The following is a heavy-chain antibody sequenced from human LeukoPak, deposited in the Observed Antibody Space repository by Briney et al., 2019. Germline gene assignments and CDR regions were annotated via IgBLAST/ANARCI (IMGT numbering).Heavy chain of an antibody. CDR1: GYTFTSYY. Sequence: GSVKVSCKASGYTFTSYYMHWVRQAPGQGVEWMGIINPSGGSTSYAQKLQGRVTTTRDMSTSTVYMELSSLTSEDTAVYYCARGVTIFGVATLRDFDYWGQGTLVTVSS. D-gene: IGHD3-3*01. V-gene: IGHV1-46*01. J-gene: IGHJ4*02. CDR2: INPSGGST. CDR3: ARGVTIFGVATLRDFDY.